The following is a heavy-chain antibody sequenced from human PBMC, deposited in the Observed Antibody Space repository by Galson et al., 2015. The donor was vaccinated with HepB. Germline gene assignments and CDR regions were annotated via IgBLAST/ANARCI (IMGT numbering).Heavy chain of an antibody. Sequence: SVKVSCKASGYTFTSYYMHWVRQAPGQGLEWMGIINPSGGSTSYAQKFQGRVTMTRDTSTSTVYMELSSLRSEDTAVYYCASSITIFGGADDAFDIWGQGTMVTVSS. CDR2: INPSGGST. CDR1: GYTFTSYY. D-gene: IGHD3-3*01. CDR3: ASSITIFGGADDAFDI. V-gene: IGHV1-46*01. J-gene: IGHJ3*02.